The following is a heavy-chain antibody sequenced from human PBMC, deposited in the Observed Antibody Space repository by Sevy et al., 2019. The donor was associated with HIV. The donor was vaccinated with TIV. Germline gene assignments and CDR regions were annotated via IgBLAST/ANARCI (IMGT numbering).Heavy chain of an antibody. V-gene: IGHV4-59*01. CDR3: ARSHLAFCGGDCFSPYYFDS. Sequence: SETLSLTCSVSGGSISSYYWNWIRQPPGKGLEMIGYIYSSGSTNYNPSLKSRVTISVDMSKNQFSLKLSSVTAADTAVYYCARSHLAFCGGDCFSPYYFDSWGQGTLVTVSS. D-gene: IGHD2-21*01. CDR2: IYSSGST. CDR1: GGSISSYY. J-gene: IGHJ4*02.